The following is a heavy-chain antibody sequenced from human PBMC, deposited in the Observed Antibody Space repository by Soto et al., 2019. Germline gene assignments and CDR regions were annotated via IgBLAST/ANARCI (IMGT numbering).Heavy chain of an antibody. CDR2: IYPGDSDT. J-gene: IGHJ5*02. V-gene: IGHV5-51*01. D-gene: IGHD3-16*01. Sequence: GETLMLPRKGCGYSFPSYWIGWARQMAGKGLEGMGIIYPGDSDTSYSPSFQGQVTISADKSLSTAYLQWSSLKDSDPAMYYCARLFKFEGEAAEPPRVWFDTCRQGTLVTVS. CDR3: ARLFKFEGEAAEPPRVWFDT. CDR1: GYSFPSYW.